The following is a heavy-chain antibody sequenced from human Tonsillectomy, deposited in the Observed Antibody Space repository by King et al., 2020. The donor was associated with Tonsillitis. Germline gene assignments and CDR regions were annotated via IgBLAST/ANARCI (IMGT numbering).Heavy chain of an antibody. Sequence: VQLVQSGAEVKKAGESLKISCKVSGYSFTSNWIAGVRQMPGKGLEWMGSIYPGDSDTRYSPSFQGQVTISVDKSISTAYLQWSSLKASDTAMYYCARQITGTFDAFDIWGQGTRVTVSS. D-gene: IGHD1-20*01. CDR1: GYSFTSNW. CDR2: IYPGDSDT. V-gene: IGHV5-51*01. J-gene: IGHJ3*02. CDR3: ARQITGTFDAFDI.